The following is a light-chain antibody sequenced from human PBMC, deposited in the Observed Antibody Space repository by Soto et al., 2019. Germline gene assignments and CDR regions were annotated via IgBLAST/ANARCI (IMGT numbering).Light chain of an antibody. CDR3: QQLNNYPIT. J-gene: IGKJ5*01. CDR1: QGISSY. V-gene: IGKV1-9*01. Sequence: IQLTQSPSSLSASVGDRVTITCRASQGISSYLAWYQQKPGKAPKLLIYGASTLEGGVPFRFSGSGSGTDFTLTISRLQHEDFATYYCQQLNNYPITFGQGTRLEIK. CDR2: GAS.